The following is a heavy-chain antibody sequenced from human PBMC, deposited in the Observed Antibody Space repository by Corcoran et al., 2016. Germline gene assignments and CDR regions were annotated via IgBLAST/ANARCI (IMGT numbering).Heavy chain of an antibody. V-gene: IGHV4-34*01. CDR3: ARPSAPEYSSSLDY. J-gene: IGHJ4*02. CDR2: INHSGST. CDR1: GGSFSGYY. D-gene: IGHD6-6*01. Sequence: QVQLQQWGAGLLKPSETLSLTCAVYGGSFSGYYWSWIRQPTGKGLEWIGEINHSGSTNYNPSLKSRVTISVDTSKNQFSLKLSSVTAADTAVYYCARPSAPEYSSSLDYWGQGTLVTVSS.